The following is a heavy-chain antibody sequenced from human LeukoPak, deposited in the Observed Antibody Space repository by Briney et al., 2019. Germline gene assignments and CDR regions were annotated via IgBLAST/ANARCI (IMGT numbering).Heavy chain of an antibody. J-gene: IGHJ4*02. CDR3: AKDRIRGSSGWDIDY. CDR1: GFTFSAHI. V-gene: IGHV3-23*01. D-gene: IGHD6-19*01. CDR2: ISGSGGST. Sequence: GGSLRLSCAASGFTFSAHIMLWVRQAPGKGLEWVSAISGSGGSTYYADSVKGRFTISRDNSKNTLYLQMNSLRAEDTAVYYCAKDRIRGSSGWDIDYWGQGTLVTVSS.